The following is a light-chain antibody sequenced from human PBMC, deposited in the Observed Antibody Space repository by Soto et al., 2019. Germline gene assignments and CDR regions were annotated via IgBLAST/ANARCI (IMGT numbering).Light chain of an antibody. J-gene: IGKJ2*01. Sequence: EIVLTQSPATLSVSPGERATLSCRASQSIGAYLAWYQQKPGQPPRPLIYGASNRATGVPARFSGSGSGTEFSLTISSLQSEDFAVYYCHQYDHWPRGTFGQGTKVEI. CDR1: QSIGAY. CDR3: HQYDHWPRGT. CDR2: GAS. V-gene: IGKV3-15*01.